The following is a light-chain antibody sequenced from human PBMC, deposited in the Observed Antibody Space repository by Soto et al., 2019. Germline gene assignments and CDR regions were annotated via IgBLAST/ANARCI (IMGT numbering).Light chain of an antibody. V-gene: IGKV3-15*01. CDR1: QGFXSN. CDR3: QQYNNGPCT. Sequence: IVLTQSPATLSVSPGESATLSCRASQGFXSNLDWYEQKPGQAPRVLXYGASTMATGSPARLSGSGSATEFTLTISSLQSEYFAVYYCQQYNNGPCTFGQGTKVDIK. CDR2: GAS. J-gene: IGKJ1*01.